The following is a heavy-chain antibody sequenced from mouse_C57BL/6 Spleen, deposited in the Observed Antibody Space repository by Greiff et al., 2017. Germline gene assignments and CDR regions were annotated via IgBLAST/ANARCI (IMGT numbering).Heavy chain of an antibody. CDR3: ARDGYYGSSYEDYYAMDY. Sequence: EVKLMESGPGLVKPSQSLSLTCSVTGYSITSGYYWNWIRQFPGNKLEWMGYISYDGSNNYNPSLKNRISITRDTSKNQFFLKLNSVTTEDTATYYCARDGYYGSSYEDYYAMDYWGQGTSVTVSS. D-gene: IGHD1-1*01. CDR1: GYSITSGYY. V-gene: IGHV3-6*01. J-gene: IGHJ4*01. CDR2: ISYDGSN.